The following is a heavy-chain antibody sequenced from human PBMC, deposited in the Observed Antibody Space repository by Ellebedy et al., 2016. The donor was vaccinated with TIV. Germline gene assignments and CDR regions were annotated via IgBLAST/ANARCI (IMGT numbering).Heavy chain of an antibody. J-gene: IGHJ4*02. V-gene: IGHV4-39*07. CDR1: GGSISSSSYY. CDR3: ARVDGSYIDY. CDR2: IYYTGSA. D-gene: IGHD1-26*01. Sequence: SETLSLXXTVSGGSISSSSYYWGWIRQPPGKGLEWIGSIYYTGSAYYNPSLKSRVTISVDTSENQFSLKLTSVTAADTAVYYCARVDGSYIDYWGQGTLVTVSS.